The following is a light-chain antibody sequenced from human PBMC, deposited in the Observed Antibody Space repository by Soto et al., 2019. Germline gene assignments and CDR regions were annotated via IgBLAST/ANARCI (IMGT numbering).Light chain of an antibody. Sequence: EIVLTQSPGTLSLSPGERATLSCRASQKISSYLAWYQQKPGQAPRLLIYDASNRATGIPARFSGIGSGTDFTLTISSLETEDFAVYYCQQRSNWPPLPFGGGTKVEIK. CDR3: QQRSNWPPLP. V-gene: IGKV3-11*01. J-gene: IGKJ4*01. CDR1: QKISSY. CDR2: DAS.